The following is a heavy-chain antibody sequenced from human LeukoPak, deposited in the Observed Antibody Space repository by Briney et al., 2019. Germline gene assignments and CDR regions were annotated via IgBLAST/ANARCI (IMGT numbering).Heavy chain of an antibody. V-gene: IGHV3-23*01. CDR1: GFTFSDSA. CDR3: ARQQSDPRDALDI. D-gene: IGHD1/OR15-1a*01. Sequence: PGGSLRLSCAASGFTFSDSAMTWVRQAPGKGLDWVSLISFSGANSYYADSVKGRFTISRDNAKNTLYLQVNSLRAEDTAVYYCARQQSDPRDALDIWGQGTMVTVSS. CDR2: ISFSGANS. J-gene: IGHJ3*02.